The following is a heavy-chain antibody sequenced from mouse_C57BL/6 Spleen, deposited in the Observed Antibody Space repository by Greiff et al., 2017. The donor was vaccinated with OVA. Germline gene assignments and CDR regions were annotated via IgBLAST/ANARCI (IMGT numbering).Heavy chain of an antibody. V-gene: IGHV14-2*01. CDR1: GFNIKDYY. D-gene: IGHD3-2*02. J-gene: IGHJ2*01. Sequence: DVHLVESGAELVKPGASVKLSCTASGFNIKDYYMHWVKQRTEQGLEWIGRIDPEDGETKYAPKFQGKATITADTSSNTAYLQLSSLTSEDTAVYYCARAPELRLLDYWGQGTTLTVSS. CDR2: IDPEDGET. CDR3: ARAPELRLLDY.